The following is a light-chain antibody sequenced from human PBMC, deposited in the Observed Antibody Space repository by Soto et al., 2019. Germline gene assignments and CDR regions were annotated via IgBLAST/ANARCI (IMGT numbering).Light chain of an antibody. CDR1: QALSNY. Sequence: DIQLTQSPSVLSASVGDTVTITCRASQALSNYLAWYQQKPGKAPNLLIYEASILQRGVPSRFSGSNSGTDFTLTISSLQAEDFATYYCQQTRSYPSTFGGGTKVDI. CDR2: EAS. J-gene: IGKJ4*01. V-gene: IGKV1-9*01. CDR3: QQTRSYPST.